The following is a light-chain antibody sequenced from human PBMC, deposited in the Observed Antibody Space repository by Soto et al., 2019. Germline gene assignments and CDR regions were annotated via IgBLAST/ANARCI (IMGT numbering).Light chain of an antibody. Sequence: DIQMTQSPSSLSASVEDRVIITCRASQSISNHLNWYQQKPGNAPKLLIFAASSLQSGVPSRFSGSRSGPDFTLTISSLQPEYFATYYCQQSYSSPPTFGQGTKVEIK. CDR1: QSISNH. V-gene: IGKV1-39*01. CDR2: AAS. CDR3: QQSYSSPPT. J-gene: IGKJ1*01.